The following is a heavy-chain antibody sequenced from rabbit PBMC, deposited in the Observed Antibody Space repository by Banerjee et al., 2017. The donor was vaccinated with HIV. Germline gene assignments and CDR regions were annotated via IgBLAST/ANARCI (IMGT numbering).Heavy chain of an antibody. Sequence: QEQLKESGGGLVQPGGSLKLSCKASGFDFISYYMSWVRQAPGKGLEWIACINTSSGNTVYASWAKGRFTISKTSSTTVTLQMTSLTAADTATYFCARDLAGVIGWNFNLWGPGTLVTVS. CDR1: GFDFISYYM. J-gene: IGHJ4*01. V-gene: IGHV1S45*01. D-gene: IGHD4-1*01. CDR3: ARDLAGVIGWNFNL. CDR2: INTSSGNT.